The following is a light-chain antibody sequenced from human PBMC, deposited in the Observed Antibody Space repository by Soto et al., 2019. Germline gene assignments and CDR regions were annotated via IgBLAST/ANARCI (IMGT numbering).Light chain of an antibody. CDR1: QSVSSN. V-gene: IGKV3-15*01. CDR2: GAS. J-gene: IGKJ1*01. Sequence: EIEMTQSPATLSLSPGERATLYCWASQSVSSNLAWYQQKPGQAPRLLIYGASTRVTGVPARFSGSGSGTEFILIISSLQSEDFAVYYCQQYNNWPRTFGQGTKVEIK. CDR3: QQYNNWPRT.